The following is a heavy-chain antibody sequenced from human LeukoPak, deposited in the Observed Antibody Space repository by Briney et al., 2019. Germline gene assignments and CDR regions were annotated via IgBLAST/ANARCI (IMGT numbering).Heavy chain of an antibody. D-gene: IGHD2-21*02. J-gene: IGHJ6*02. CDR1: GGTFSSYA. V-gene: IGHV1-69*13. Sequence: GASVKVSCKASGGTFSSYAISWVRQAPGQGLEWMGGIIPIFGTANCAQKFQGRVTITADESTSTAYMELSSLRSEDTAVYYCATRSPYCGGDCYYYYYGMDVWGQGTTVTVSS. CDR2: IIPIFGTA. CDR3: ATRSPYCGGDCYYYYYGMDV.